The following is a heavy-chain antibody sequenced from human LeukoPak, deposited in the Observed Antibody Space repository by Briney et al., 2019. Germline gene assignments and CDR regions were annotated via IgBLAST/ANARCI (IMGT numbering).Heavy chain of an antibody. J-gene: IGHJ4*02. Sequence: GESLKISCKGSGYSFTSYWIGWVRQMPGKGLEWMGIIYPGDSDTRYSPSFQGQVTISADKSISTAYLQWSSLKASDTAMYYCARHLPPRYCRSTSCYTEHFDYWGQGTLVTVSS. CDR3: ARHLPPRYCRSTSCYTEHFDY. CDR2: IYPGDSDT. V-gene: IGHV5-51*01. D-gene: IGHD2-2*02. CDR1: GYSFTSYW.